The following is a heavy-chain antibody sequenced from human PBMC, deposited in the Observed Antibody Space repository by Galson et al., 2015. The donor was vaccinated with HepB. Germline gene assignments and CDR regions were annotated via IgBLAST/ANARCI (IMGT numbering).Heavy chain of an antibody. Sequence: SVKVSCKASGYTFTSYAMHWVRQAPGQRLEWMGWINAGNGNTKYSQKFQGRVTITRDTSASTAYMELSSLRSEDTAVYYCAKGDGYRDNWFDPWGQGTLVTVSS. V-gene: IGHV1-3*01. CDR2: INAGNGNT. J-gene: IGHJ5*02. CDR1: GYTFTSYA. CDR3: AKGDGYRDNWFDP. D-gene: IGHD5-18*01.